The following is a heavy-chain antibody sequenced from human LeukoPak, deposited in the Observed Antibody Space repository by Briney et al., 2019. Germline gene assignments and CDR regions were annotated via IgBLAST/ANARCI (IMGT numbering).Heavy chain of an antibody. CDR2: IYYSGST. V-gene: IGHV4-59*01. Sequence: PSETLSLTCTVSGGSLSSYYWSWIRQPPGKGVEWVGYIYYSGSTNYNPSLKSRVTISVDTSKNQFSLKLSSVTAADTAVYYCARGGSSIQLWGTHDYWGQGTLVTVSS. J-gene: IGHJ4*02. CDR3: ARGGSSIQLWGTHDY. D-gene: IGHD5-18*01. CDR1: GGSLSSYY.